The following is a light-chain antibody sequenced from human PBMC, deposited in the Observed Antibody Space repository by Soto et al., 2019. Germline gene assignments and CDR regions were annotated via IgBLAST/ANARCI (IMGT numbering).Light chain of an antibody. Sequence: DIQMAQSPSSLSASVGDRVTITCRASQSISNYLNWYQQKPGRAPKLLIYAASNLQGGVPSRFSGSGSGTDFTLTIRNLQPEDSATYYCQQSSSTPLTFGQGTKVEIK. CDR3: QQSSSTPLT. V-gene: IGKV1-39*01. CDR2: AAS. CDR1: QSISNY. J-gene: IGKJ1*01.